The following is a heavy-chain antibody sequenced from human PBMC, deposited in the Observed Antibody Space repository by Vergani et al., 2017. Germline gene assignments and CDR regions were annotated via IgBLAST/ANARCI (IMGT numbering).Heavy chain of an antibody. CDR3: ARELTSVGYYYYMDV. CDR2: IYSTGST. V-gene: IGHV4-61*01. CDR1: NDSVSNTFYY. D-gene: IGHD4-23*01. Sequence: QVQLQESGPGLVKASQTLSLTCTVSNDSVSNTFYYWGWIRQTPGKGLEWIGSIYSTGSTNYNPSLKSRVTISVDTSKNQFSLKLSSVTAADTAVYYCARELTSVGYYYYMDVWGKGTTVTVSS. J-gene: IGHJ6*03.